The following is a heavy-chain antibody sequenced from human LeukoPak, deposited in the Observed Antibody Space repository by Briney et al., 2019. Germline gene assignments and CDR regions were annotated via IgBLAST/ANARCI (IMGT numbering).Heavy chain of an antibody. CDR1: GFTFSDHY. CDR3: TRPNYYDSSGYYRTYDAFDI. D-gene: IGHD3-22*01. CDR2: IRSKANSYAT. V-gene: IGHV3-73*01. J-gene: IGHJ3*02. Sequence: GGSLRLSCAASGFTFSDHYMDWVRQAPGKGLEWVGRIRSKANSYATAYAASVKGRFTISRDDSKNTAYLQMNSLKTEDTAVYYCTRPNYYDSSGYYRTYDAFDIWGQGTMVTVSS.